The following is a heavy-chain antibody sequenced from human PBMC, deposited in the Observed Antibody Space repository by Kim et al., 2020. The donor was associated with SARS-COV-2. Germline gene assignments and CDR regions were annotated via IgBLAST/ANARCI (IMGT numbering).Heavy chain of an antibody. J-gene: IGHJ4*02. CDR3: ARGEGYSGYDRSVAVAGKGY. V-gene: IGHV3-11*06. Sequence: RFTISRDNAKNSLYLQMNSLRAEDTAVYYCARGEGYSGYDRSVAVAGKGYWGQGTLVTVSS. D-gene: IGHD5-12*01.